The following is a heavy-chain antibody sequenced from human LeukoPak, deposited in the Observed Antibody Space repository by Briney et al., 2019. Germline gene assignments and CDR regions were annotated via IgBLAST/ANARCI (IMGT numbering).Heavy chain of an antibody. CDR1: GFTFRNYW. V-gene: IGHV3-7*05. J-gene: IGHJ4*02. D-gene: IGHD1-1*01. CDR3: ARVRYGDY. CDR2: INHDGSEK. Sequence: GGSLRLSCAPSGFTFRNYWMSWVRQVPGKGLEWVANINHDGSEKYYLDSVKGRFTISRDNAENSLYLQMSSLRAEDTAVYYCARVRYGDYWGQGTLVTVSS.